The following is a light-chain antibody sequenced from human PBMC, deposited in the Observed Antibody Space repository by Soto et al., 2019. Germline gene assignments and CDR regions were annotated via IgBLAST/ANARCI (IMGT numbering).Light chain of an antibody. V-gene: IGKV3-20*01. CDR2: AAS. CDR1: QSVNSNY. CDR3: QQYGTSPYT. J-gene: IGKJ2*01. Sequence: EIVLTQSPGTLSLSPGERATLSCRASQSVNSNYLGWYQKKPAQAPRLLIYAASSSATGVPDRFSGSGSGTDFTLTIGRLEPEDFAVYYCQQYGTSPYTFGQGTKLEIK.